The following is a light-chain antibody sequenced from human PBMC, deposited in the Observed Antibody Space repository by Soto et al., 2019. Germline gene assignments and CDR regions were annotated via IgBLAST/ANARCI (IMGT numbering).Light chain of an antibody. Sequence: ALTQPASVSGSPGQSITISCNGTSSYVGGYNYVSWYQQHPGKAPKLMIYDVSNRPSGVSNRFSGSKSGNTASLTISGLQAEDEADYYCSSYTSSSTPVFGGGTQLTVL. V-gene: IGLV2-14*01. CDR1: SSYVGGYNY. CDR3: SSYTSSSTPV. J-gene: IGLJ2*01. CDR2: DVS.